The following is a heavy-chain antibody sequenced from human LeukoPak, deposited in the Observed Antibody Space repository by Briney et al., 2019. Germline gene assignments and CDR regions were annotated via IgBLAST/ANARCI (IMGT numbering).Heavy chain of an antibody. CDR1: GFTFSSFG. V-gene: IGHV3-30*02. CDR2: IRYDGSDK. CDR3: AKDFTYYYGSGGYV. J-gene: IGHJ4*02. Sequence: GGSLRLSCAASGFTFSSFGMHWVRQAPGKGLQWVAFIRYDGSDKYYADSVRGRFSISRDNSKNTLFLQMNSLRAEDTAVYYCAKDFTYYYGSGGYVWGQGTLVTVSS. D-gene: IGHD3-22*01.